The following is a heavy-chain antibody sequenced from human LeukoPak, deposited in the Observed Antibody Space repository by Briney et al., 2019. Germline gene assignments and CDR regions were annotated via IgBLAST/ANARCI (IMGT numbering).Heavy chain of an antibody. Sequence: GGSLRLSCAAPGFTFSDFWMHWVRQAPGKGPAWVSRINPDGTTTNYADSVKGRFTISRDNAKNTLYLQISSVGAEDTAVYYCARDMWGTFDYWGQGTLVTVSS. D-gene: IGHD7-27*01. CDR3: ARDMWGTFDY. V-gene: IGHV3-74*01. CDR2: INPDGTTT. J-gene: IGHJ4*02. CDR1: GFTFSDFW.